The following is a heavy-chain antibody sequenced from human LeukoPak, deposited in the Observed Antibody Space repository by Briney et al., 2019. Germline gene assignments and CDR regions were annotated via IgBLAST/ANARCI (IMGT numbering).Heavy chain of an antibody. CDR2: ISAYNGDT. V-gene: IGHV1-18*01. Sequence: ASERVLYKASGYPLISYGNSCVRQDPGQRLEWMGWISAYNGDTNYAQKLQGRVTMTTGAPTGTDSMELRSLRSDATAVYYWATLAGGGYWGQGTLVTVSS. J-gene: IGHJ4*02. CDR3: ATLAGGGY. CDR1: GYPLISYG. D-gene: IGHD3-16*01.